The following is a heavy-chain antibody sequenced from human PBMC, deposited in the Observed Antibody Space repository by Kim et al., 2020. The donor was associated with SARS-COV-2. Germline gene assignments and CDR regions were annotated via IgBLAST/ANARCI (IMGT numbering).Heavy chain of an antibody. Sequence: SETLSLTCDVYGGSFSGHHWTWIRQPPGKGLEWIGEIHPDGSANYTPSLKSRVTISLDTSNNQFSLRLTSVTAADAAVYYCARGWCETWLPAHYWGQGTVVAVSS. CDR1: GGSFSGHH. J-gene: IGHJ4*02. CDR2: IHPDGSA. CDR3: ARGWCETWLPAHY. V-gene: IGHV4-34*01. D-gene: IGHD2-8*01.